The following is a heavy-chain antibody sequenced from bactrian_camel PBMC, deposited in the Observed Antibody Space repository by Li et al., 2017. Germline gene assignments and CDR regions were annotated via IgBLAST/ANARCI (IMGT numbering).Heavy chain of an antibody. J-gene: IGHJ4*01. Sequence: QVQLVESGGGSVQAGGSLRLSCAASGYTYNRNCMAWFRQAPGKEREGVARIYTGSGNTYYADSVKGRFTISQDNAKNTVYLQMNSLKPEDTAVYYCASTRDGWCTQDESQYPYWGQGTQVTVS. D-gene: IGHD5*01. CDR2: IYTGSGNT. CDR1: GYTYNRNC. V-gene: IGHV3S1*01. CDR3: ASTRDGWCTQDESQYPY.